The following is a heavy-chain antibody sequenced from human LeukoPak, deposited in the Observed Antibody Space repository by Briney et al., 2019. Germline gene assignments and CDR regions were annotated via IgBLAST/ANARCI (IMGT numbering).Heavy chain of an antibody. V-gene: IGHV5-51*01. Sequence: GESLKISCKGAGYSFTSYWIGWVRRMPGKGLEGMGIIYPGDSDTRYSPSFQGQVTISADKSISTAYLQWSSLKASDTAMYYCARLNTAMATNYFDYWGQGTLVTVSS. CDR3: ARLNTAMATNYFDY. CDR1: GYSFTSYW. CDR2: IYPGDSDT. D-gene: IGHD5-18*01. J-gene: IGHJ4*02.